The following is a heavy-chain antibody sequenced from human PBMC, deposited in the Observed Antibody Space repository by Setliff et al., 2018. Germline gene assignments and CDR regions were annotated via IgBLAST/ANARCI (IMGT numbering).Heavy chain of an antibody. D-gene: IGHD4-17*01. Sequence: LSLTCTVSGDSINNVDLYWGWVRQPPGKGPEWLGTSYYDGTTHYSPSLESRVTISVDTSKKQFSLKLTSMTAADTAVYYCVRDAGDGYGVDAYAGAGFDIWGQGTMVTV. CDR2: SYYDGTT. J-gene: IGHJ3*02. V-gene: IGHV4-39*07. CDR1: GDSINNVDLY. CDR3: VRDAGDGYGVDAYAGAGFDI.